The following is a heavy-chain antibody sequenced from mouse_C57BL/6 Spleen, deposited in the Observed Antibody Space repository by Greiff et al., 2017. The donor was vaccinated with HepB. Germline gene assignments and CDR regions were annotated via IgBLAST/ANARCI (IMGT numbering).Heavy chain of an antibody. Sequence: QVQLQQPGAELVKPGASVKLSCKASGYTFTSYWMHWVKQRPGQGLEWIGMIHPNSGSTNYNEKFKSKATLTVDKSSSTAYMQLSSLTSEDSAVYYCARWPQTGTEDYWGQGTTLTVSS. CDR2: IHPNSGST. CDR3: ARWPQTGTEDY. D-gene: IGHD4-1*01. J-gene: IGHJ2*01. CDR1: GYTFTSYW. V-gene: IGHV1-64*01.